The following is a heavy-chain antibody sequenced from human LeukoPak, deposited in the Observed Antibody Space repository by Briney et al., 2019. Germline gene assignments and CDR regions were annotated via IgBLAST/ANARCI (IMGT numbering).Heavy chain of an antibody. CDR2: ISSSSSTI. CDR1: GFTFSSYS. V-gene: IGHV3-48*01. J-gene: IGHJ3*02. Sequence: GGSLRLSCAASGFTFSSYSMNWVRQAPGKGLEWVSYISSSSSTIYYADSVKGRFTISRDNAKNSLYLQMNSLRAEDTAVYYCARGYSSGWYDDALDIWGQGTMVTVSS. CDR3: ARGYSSGWYDDALDI. D-gene: IGHD6-19*01.